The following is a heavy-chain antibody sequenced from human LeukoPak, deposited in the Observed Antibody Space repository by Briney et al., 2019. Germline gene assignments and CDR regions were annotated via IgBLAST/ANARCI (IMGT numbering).Heavy chain of an antibody. CDR2: IYSGGST. CDR3: ARERIVGLFDY. CDR1: GFTVSSNY. Sequence: PGGSLRLSCAASGFTVSSNYMSWVRQAPGKGLEWGSVIYSGGSTYYADSVKGRFTISRDNSKNTLYLQMNSLRAEDTAVYYCARERIVGLFDYWGQGTLVTVSS. D-gene: IGHD2-15*01. V-gene: IGHV3-53*01. J-gene: IGHJ4*02.